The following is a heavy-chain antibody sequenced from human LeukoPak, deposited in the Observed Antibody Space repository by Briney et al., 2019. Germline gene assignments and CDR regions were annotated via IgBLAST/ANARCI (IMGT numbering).Heavy chain of an antibody. V-gene: IGHV4-34*01. J-gene: IGHJ4*02. Sequence: SETLSLTCAVYGGSFSGFYWSWIRQPPGEGLEWIGEINHSGTTNYNPSLRSRVTMSLDTSKNQFSLELNSVTAADTAAYYCARVDTSGWHYFDDWGQGTLVTVSS. D-gene: IGHD6-19*01. CDR2: INHSGTT. CDR1: GGSFSGFY. CDR3: ARVDTSGWHYFDD.